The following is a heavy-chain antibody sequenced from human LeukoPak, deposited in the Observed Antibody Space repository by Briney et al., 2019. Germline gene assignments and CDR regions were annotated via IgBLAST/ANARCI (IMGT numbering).Heavy chain of an antibody. CDR2: IGNDGNAQ. V-gene: IGHV3-33*08. J-gene: IGHJ4*02. CDR1: GFIFSGYS. D-gene: IGHD4-23*01. Sequence: GGSLRLSCAASGFIFSGYSIHWVRQAPGKGLEWVAVIGNDGNAQYYSDSVRGRFTISRDNSENTLYLQMNNLRTGDTAVYYCAREFGHGRWYFDYWGQGALVTGSS. CDR3: AREFGHGRWYFDY.